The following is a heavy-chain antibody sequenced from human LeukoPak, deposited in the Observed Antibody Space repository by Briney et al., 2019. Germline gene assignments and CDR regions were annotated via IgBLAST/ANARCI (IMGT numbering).Heavy chain of an antibody. CDR2: VWYDGRNR. J-gene: IGHJ5*02. CDR3: ARLWGGNGYSGGSLNL. V-gene: IGHV3-33*01. D-gene: IGHD3-16*01. CDR1: GYTFSSHG. Sequence: GGSLRLSCAASGYTFSSHGIHWVRQAPGKGLEWVAVVWYDGRNRDYADSVKGRFTISKDNSNNMVFLQMDRLRAEDTAVYYCARLWGGNGYSGGSLNLWGQGTLVTVSS.